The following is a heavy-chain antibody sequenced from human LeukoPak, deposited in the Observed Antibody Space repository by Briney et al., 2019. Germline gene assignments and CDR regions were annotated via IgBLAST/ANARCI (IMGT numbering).Heavy chain of an antibody. D-gene: IGHD2/OR15-2a*01. V-gene: IGHV3-74*01. J-gene: IGHJ6*02. Sequence: SGGSLRLSCAASGFTFSGYWMHWVRHAPGKGLVWVSIINTDGSTTRYADSVKGRFTISRDNAKNTLYLQINSPRVEDTAVYFCARDTSRTMDVWGQGTTVTV. CDR1: GFTFSGYW. CDR2: INTDGSTT. CDR3: ARDTSRTMDV.